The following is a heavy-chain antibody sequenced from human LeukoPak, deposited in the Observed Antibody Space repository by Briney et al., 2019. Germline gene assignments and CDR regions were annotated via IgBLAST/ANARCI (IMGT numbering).Heavy chain of an antibody. CDR2: ISYDGSNK. J-gene: IGHJ4*02. CDR3: ARDSFQSLDY. Sequence: GRSLRLSCAASGFTFSSYAMHWVRQAPGKGLEWVAVISYDGSNKYYADSVKGRFTISRDNSKSTLYLQMNSLRAEDTAVYYCARDSFQSLDYWGQGTLVTVSS. V-gene: IGHV3-30-3*01. CDR1: GFTFSSYA.